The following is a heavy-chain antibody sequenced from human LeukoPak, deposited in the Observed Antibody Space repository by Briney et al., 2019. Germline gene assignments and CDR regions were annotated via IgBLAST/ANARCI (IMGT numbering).Heavy chain of an antibody. D-gene: IGHD3-10*01. Sequence: SETLSLTCTVSGGSISSSSYYWGWIRQPPGKGLEWIGSIYYSGSTYYNPSLKSRVTISVDTSKNQFSLKLSSVTAADTAVYYCARGPPLLWFGEPEYYFDYWGQGTLVTVSS. CDR3: ARGPPLLWFGEPEYYFDY. J-gene: IGHJ4*02. CDR1: GGSISSSSYY. CDR2: IYYSGST. V-gene: IGHV4-39*07.